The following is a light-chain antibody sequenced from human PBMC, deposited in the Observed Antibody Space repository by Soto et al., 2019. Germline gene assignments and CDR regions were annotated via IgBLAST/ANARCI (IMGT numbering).Light chain of an antibody. V-gene: IGLV1-51*01. CDR1: SSNVGGNS. CDR3: GSWDSSLSAYV. Sequence: QFELTQPPSVSAAPGQKVTISCSGTSSNVGGNSVSWYQQLPGTAPKLLIYDDNKRPSGIPDRFSGSKSGTSATLGITGFQTGDEADYYCGSWDSSLSAYVFGTGTKVTVL. J-gene: IGLJ1*01. CDR2: DDN.